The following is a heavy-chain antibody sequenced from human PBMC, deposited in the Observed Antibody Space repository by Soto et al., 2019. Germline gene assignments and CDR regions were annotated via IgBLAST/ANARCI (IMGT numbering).Heavy chain of an antibody. V-gene: IGHV4-59*08. Sequence: QVQLQESGPGLVKPSETLSLTCTVSGGSISSYYWSWIRQPPGKGLEWIGYIYYSGSTNYNPSLKSRVTISVDTSKNQFSLKLSSVTAADTAVYYCARHVGGYDFLGLFDYWGQGTLVTVSS. CDR2: IYYSGST. D-gene: IGHD5-12*01. CDR3: ARHVGGYDFLGLFDY. CDR1: GGSISSYY. J-gene: IGHJ4*02.